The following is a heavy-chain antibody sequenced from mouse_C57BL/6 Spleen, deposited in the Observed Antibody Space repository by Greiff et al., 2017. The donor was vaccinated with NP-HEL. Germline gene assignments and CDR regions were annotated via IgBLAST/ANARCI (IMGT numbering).Heavy chain of an antibody. Sequence: VQLQQSGPELVKPGASVKIPCKASGYTFTDYNMDWVKQSHGKSLEWIGDINPNNGGTIYNQKFKGKATVTVDKSSSTAYMELRSLTSEDTAVYYCARRSPYDYDGGYAMDYWGQGTSVTVAS. CDR3: ARRSPYDYDGGYAMDY. CDR2: INPNNGGT. J-gene: IGHJ4*01. V-gene: IGHV1-18*01. D-gene: IGHD2-4*01. CDR1: GYTFTDYN.